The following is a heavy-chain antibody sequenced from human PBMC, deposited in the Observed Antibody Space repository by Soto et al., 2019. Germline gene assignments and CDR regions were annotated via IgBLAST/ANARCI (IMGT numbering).Heavy chain of an antibody. CDR1: GYTFTSYA. V-gene: IGHV1-3*01. D-gene: IGHD3-10*01. CDR3: AFGLSRGTYYFDY. Sequence: ASVKVSFKASGYTFTSYAMHWVRQAPGQRLEWMGWINAGNGNTKYSQKFQGRVTITRDTSTSTAYMELRSLRSDDTAVYYCAFGLSRGTYYFDYWGQGTLVTVSS. J-gene: IGHJ4*02. CDR2: INAGNGNT.